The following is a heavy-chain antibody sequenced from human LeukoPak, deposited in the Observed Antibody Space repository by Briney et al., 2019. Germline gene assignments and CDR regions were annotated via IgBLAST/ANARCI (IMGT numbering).Heavy chain of an antibody. CDR1: GFTLSSSE. V-gene: IGHV3-48*03. J-gene: IGHJ4*02. Sequence: GGSLRLSCAASGFTLSSSEMNWVRQAPGKGLEWVSYISRSGSTIFYADSVKGRFTISRDNAKNSLYLQMNSLRAEDTALYYCARVQCSANGGGCRNYSFDYWGRGTLVTVFS. D-gene: IGHD3-10*02. CDR3: ARVQCSANGGGCRNYSFDY. CDR2: ISRSGSTI.